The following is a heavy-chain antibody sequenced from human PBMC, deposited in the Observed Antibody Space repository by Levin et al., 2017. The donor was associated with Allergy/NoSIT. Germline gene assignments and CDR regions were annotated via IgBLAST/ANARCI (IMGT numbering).Heavy chain of an antibody. J-gene: IGHJ4*02. D-gene: IGHD1-26*01. CDR1: GFTFSTYW. Sequence: PGGSLRLSCAASGFTFSTYWMTWVRQAPGKGLEWVASLNQDGSEKYYLDSVKGRFTISRDYAKKSVYLQMNSLRAEDTAVYYCARDPLEWEVPADYWGQGTLVTVSS. CDR3: ARDPLEWEVPADY. CDR2: LNQDGSEK. V-gene: IGHV3-7*01.